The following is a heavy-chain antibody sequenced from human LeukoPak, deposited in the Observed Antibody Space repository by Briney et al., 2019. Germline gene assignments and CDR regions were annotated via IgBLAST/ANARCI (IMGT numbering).Heavy chain of an antibody. D-gene: IGHD3-3*01. Sequence: ASVKVSCKASGYTFTSYGISWVRQAPGQGLEWMGWISAYNGNTNYAQKLQGRVTMTTDTSTSTAYMELRSLRSDDTAVYYCARDTYYDFWNGYRGFDYWGQGTLVTVSS. CDR1: GYTFTSYG. J-gene: IGHJ4*02. CDR2: ISAYNGNT. V-gene: IGHV1-18*01. CDR3: ARDTYYDFWNGYRGFDY.